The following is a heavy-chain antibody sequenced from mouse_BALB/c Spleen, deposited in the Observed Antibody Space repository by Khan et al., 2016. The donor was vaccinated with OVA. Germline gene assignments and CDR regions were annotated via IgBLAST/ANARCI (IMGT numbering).Heavy chain of an antibody. CDR2: ISSGGHYT. J-gene: IGHJ4*01. V-gene: IGHV5-6*01. CDR1: GFTFSSYG. Sequence: EVQLQESGGDLVKPGGSLKLSCAASGFTFSSYGMSWVRQTPDKRLEWVATISSGGHYTYFPDSVRGRFTISRDNAKNTLYLQMSSLKSEDTAMYYCARTINTAKGDYYAMDYWGQGTSVTVSS. CDR3: ARTINTAKGDYYAMDY. D-gene: IGHD1-2*01.